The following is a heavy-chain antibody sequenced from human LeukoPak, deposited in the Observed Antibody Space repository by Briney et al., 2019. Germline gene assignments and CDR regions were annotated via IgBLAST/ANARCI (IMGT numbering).Heavy chain of an antibody. J-gene: IGHJ2*01. CDR3: AKSPITMVRGWYFDL. CDR2: ISGSGGST. D-gene: IGHD3-10*01. V-gene: IGHV3-23*01. Sequence: PGGSLRLSCAASGFTFSSYGMSWVRQAPGKGLEWVSAISGSGGSTYYADSVKGRFTISRDNSKNTLYLQMNSLRAEDTAVYYCAKSPITMVRGWYFDLWGRGTLVTVSS. CDR1: GFTFSSYG.